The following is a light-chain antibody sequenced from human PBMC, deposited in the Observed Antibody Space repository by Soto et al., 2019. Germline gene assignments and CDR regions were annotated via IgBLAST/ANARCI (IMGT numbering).Light chain of an antibody. V-gene: IGKV1-27*01. CDR1: QDISNY. Sequence: DIQMTQSPSSLSASVGDRVTITCRASQDISNYLAWYQQKPGEVPKLLICAASTLQKGVQSRFSGGGSGTLLTLTISSLQPDDVATYYCQKYNSAPKTFGRGTKLEIK. J-gene: IGKJ2*01. CDR2: AAS. CDR3: QKYNSAPKT.